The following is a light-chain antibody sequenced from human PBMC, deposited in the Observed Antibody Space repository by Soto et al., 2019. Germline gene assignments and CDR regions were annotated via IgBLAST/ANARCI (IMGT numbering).Light chain of an antibody. CDR2: DVS. J-gene: IGLJ1*01. V-gene: IGLV2-11*01. CDR1: SSDVGGYNY. Sequence: QSALTQPRSVSGSPGQSVTISCTGTSSDVGGYNYVPWFQQLPGKAPKLMIYDVSKRPSGVPDRFSGSKSGNTASLTISGLQAEDEADYYCCSYAGSYTEVFGTGTKVTVL. CDR3: CSYAGSYTEV.